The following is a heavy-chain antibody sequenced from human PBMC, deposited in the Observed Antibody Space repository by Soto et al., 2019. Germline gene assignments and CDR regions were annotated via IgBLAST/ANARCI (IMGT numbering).Heavy chain of an antibody. CDR1: GFTFDYYW. CDR3: AGGDRGAFDL. J-gene: IGHJ3*01. Sequence: EVQLVESGGGLVQPGESLRLSCAASGFTFDYYWMHWVRQAPGKGLVWVSRIHSDGTSTTYADSVKGRFTISRDNAKNTLSLQMNSLRAEDTAVYYCAGGDRGAFDLWGQGTVVTVSS. V-gene: IGHV3-74*01. CDR2: IHSDGTST. D-gene: IGHD1-26*01.